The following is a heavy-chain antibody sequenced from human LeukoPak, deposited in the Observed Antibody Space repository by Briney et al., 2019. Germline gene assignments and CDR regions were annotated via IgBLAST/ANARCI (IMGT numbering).Heavy chain of an antibody. CDR3: ARAQTHLPRPRMTTVTPPDY. Sequence: GASVKVSCKASGYTFTSYAMHWVRQAPGQRLEWMGWINAGNGNTKYSQKFQGRVTITRDTSASTAYMELSSLRSEDTAVYYCARAQTHLPRPRMTTVTPPDYWGQGTLVTVSS. V-gene: IGHV1-3*01. CDR1: GYTFTSYA. D-gene: IGHD4-17*01. J-gene: IGHJ4*02. CDR2: INAGNGNT.